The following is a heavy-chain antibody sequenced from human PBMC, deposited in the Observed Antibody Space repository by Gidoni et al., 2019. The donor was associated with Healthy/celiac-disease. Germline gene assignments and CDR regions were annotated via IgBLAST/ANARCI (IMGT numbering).Heavy chain of an antibody. CDR3: AKVQETGQWLVWSAFDI. CDR1: GFTFSSYA. D-gene: IGHD6-19*01. J-gene: IGHJ3*02. V-gene: IGHV3-23*01. CDR2: ISGSGGST. Sequence: EVQLLESGGGLVQPGGSLRLSCAASGFTFSSYAMSWVRQAPGKGLEWVSAISGSGGSTYYADSVKGRFTISRDNSKNTLYLQMNSLRAEDTAVYYCAKVQETGQWLVWSAFDIWGQGTMVTVSS.